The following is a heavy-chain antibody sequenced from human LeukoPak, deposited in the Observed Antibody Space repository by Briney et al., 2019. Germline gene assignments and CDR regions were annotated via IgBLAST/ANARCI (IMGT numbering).Heavy chain of an antibody. D-gene: IGHD2-15*01. CDR1: GYTFTSYC. CDR2: ISAYNGNT. Sequence: ASVKVSCKASGYTFTSYCIRWVRQAPGQGLEWMGWISAYNGNTNYAQKLQARVTMTTDTSTSTAYMELRSLRSDDTAVYYCARDRYRSGGSCYSFLFDYWGQGTLVTVSS. CDR3: ARDRYRSGGSCYSFLFDY. V-gene: IGHV1-18*01. J-gene: IGHJ4*02.